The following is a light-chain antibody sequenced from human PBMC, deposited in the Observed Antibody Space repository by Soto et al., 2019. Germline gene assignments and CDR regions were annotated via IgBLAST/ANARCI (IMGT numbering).Light chain of an antibody. Sequence: EIVLTQSPATLSLSPGERATLSCRASQSVSSYLSWYQQKPGQAPRLLLYDASNRATGSPARFSGSRSGTDFTLPIISLEPEDFAVYYCQQRSNWPPLTFGGGTKVEIK. CDR2: DAS. CDR3: QQRSNWPPLT. V-gene: IGKV3-11*01. J-gene: IGKJ4*01. CDR1: QSVSSY.